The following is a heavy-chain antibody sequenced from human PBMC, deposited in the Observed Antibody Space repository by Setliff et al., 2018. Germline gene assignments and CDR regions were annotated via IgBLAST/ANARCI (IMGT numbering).Heavy chain of an antibody. D-gene: IGHD2-15*01. Sequence: SVKVSCKASGGTFSRFAISWVRQAPGQGLEWMGGIIPILGIANHAQKFQGRVTITADESTSTAYMELSSLRSEATAVYYGARDLGSPNYYWGQGTLVTVSS. J-gene: IGHJ4*02. CDR3: ARDLGSPNYY. V-gene: IGHV1-69*10. CDR1: GGTFSRFA. CDR2: IIPILGIA.